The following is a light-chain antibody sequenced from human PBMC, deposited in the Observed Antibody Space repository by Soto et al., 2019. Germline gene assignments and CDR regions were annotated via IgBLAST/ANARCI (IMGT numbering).Light chain of an antibody. V-gene: IGLV2-14*01. CDR3: SSYTSGTSYV. J-gene: IGLJ1*01. Sequence: QSVLTHPASVSGSPGQSITISCTGTSSDVGGYNYVSWYQHHPGKAPKIMVFEVSNRPSGVSNRFSGSKSGNTASLTISGLQPEDEADYYCSSYTSGTSYVFGTGTKVTVL. CDR1: SSDVGGYNY. CDR2: EVS.